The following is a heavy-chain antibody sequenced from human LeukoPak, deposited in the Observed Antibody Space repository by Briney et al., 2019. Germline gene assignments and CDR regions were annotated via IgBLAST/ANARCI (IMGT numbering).Heavy chain of an antibody. J-gene: IGHJ4*02. V-gene: IGHV3-13*01. CDR3: ARRGIWLGYCSGGSCRPFDY. Sequence: RGGSLRLSCAASGFTFRNYDMRWVRHATGKGVEWVSGIWTAGDIYYPDCVKGRFTISRDNSKNTLYLQMNSLRAEDTDVYYCARRGIWLGYCSGGSCRPFDYWGQGTLVTVSS. D-gene: IGHD2-15*01. CDR1: GFTFRNYD. CDR2: IWTAGDI.